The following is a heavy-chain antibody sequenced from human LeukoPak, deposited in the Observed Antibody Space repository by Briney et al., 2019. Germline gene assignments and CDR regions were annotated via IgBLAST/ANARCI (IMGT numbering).Heavy chain of an antibody. CDR3: TRGAIRLWLYSGMDV. CDR1: GFTFSDHA. D-gene: IGHD5-18*01. Sequence: HPGGSLRLSCSASGFTFSDHAMRWVRQAPGEGLEWVGFIRSKAYGGTTEYAASVTGRFTITRDDLTSIAYLQMRSLRTEDTAMYFCTRGAIRLWLYSGMDVWGEGTTVIVSS. V-gene: IGHV3-49*04. CDR2: IRSKAYGGTT. J-gene: IGHJ6*04.